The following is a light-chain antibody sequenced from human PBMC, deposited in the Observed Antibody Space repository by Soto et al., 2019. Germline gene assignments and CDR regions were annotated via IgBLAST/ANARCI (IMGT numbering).Light chain of an antibody. V-gene: IGKV1-5*03. CDR2: KAS. CDR1: QSIGSR. Sequence: DIQMTQSPSTLSASVGDRVTITCRASQSIGSRLAWYQQKPGKAPNLLIYKASTLESGVTGRFSGSGSGTEFTLTISSLQPDDFTNYYCQPYNSYPWPFGQGTKVEIK. J-gene: IGKJ1*01. CDR3: QPYNSYPWP.